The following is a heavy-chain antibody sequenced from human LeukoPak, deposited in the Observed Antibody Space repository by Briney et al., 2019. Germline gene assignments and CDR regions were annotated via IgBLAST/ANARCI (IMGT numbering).Heavy chain of an antibody. Sequence: NPGGSLRLSCAASGFIFSSYAMSWVRQAPGKGLEWDSLISVSGDYTYYADSVKGRFTISRDNSKNTLYLQMNSLRAEDTAVYYCARNPWWKSSSSRHYYYYYYMDVWGKGTTVTVSS. J-gene: IGHJ6*03. D-gene: IGHD6-6*01. CDR1: GFIFSSYA. CDR2: ISVSGDYT. CDR3: ARNPWWKSSSSRHYYYYYYMDV. V-gene: IGHV3-23*01.